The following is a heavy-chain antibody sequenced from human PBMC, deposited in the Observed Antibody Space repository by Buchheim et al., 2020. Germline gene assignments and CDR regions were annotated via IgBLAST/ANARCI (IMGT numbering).Heavy chain of an antibody. CDR1: GVSISSGPFY. V-gene: IGHV4-31*03. CDR2: IHYTGLA. Sequence: QVQLQESGPGLVKPSQTLSLTCTVSGVSISSGPFYWTWIRQQPGKGLEWIGYIHYTGLAYSSPSLSSRLSMSVDTSQNQFSLTLTAVTAADTAIYYCARDRGAHDCGPIDFWGQGAL. J-gene: IGHJ4*02. D-gene: IGHD4-17*01. CDR3: ARDRGAHDCGPIDF.